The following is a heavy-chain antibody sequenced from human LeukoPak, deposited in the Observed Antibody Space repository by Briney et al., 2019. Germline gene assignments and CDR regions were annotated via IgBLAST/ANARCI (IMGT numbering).Heavy chain of an antibody. CDR3: ARGGGTYYDFWSGYYPATGYYGVDV. D-gene: IGHD3-3*01. Sequence: SETLSLTCTVSGGSISSYYWSWIRQPPGKGLEWIGYIYYSGSTNYNPSLKSRVTISVDTSKNQFSLKLSSVTAADTAVYYCARGGGTYYDFWSGYYPATGYYGVDVWGQGTTVTVSS. CDR2: IYYSGST. J-gene: IGHJ6*02. CDR1: GGSISSYY. V-gene: IGHV4-59*01.